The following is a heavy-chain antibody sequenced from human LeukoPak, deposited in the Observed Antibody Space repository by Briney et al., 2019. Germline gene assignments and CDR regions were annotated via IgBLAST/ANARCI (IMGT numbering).Heavy chain of an antibody. V-gene: IGHV3-30-3*01. D-gene: IGHD2/OR15-2a*01. CDR2: ISYDGSNK. CDR1: GFTFNIYA. Sequence: GGSLRPPCAASGFTFNIYAIHWVRQAQGKGLEGGAVISYDGSNKYYADSVKGRFTISRDNSKNTLYLQMNSLRAEDTAVYYCARDRSEYYYYAMDVWGQGTTVTVSS. CDR3: ARDRSEYYYYAMDV. J-gene: IGHJ6*02.